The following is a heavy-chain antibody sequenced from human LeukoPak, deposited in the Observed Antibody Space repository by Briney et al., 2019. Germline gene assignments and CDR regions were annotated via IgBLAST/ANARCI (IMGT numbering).Heavy chain of an antibody. J-gene: IGHJ4*02. V-gene: IGHV3-74*01. D-gene: IGHD6-6*01. CDR1: GFSFSGHR. CDR3: ARGPNSNWSGLDF. CDR2: ISSTGSTT. Sequence: PGGALRLSCTPSGFSFSGHRMHWARQLPGKGQDWISRISSTGSTTSYADSVKGRFTVSRDNAKNTLYLQVNNLRAEDTAVYYCARGPNSNWSGLDFWGQGTLLTVSS.